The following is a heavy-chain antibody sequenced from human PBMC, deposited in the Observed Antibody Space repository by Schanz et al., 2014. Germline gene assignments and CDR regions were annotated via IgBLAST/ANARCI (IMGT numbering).Heavy chain of an antibody. Sequence: QVHLVESGGGVVQPGGSLRLSCAASGFIFRTYGMHWVRQAPGKGLEWVAFIHYDGTYKYYADSVKGRFTISRDNARNTLYLQMNSLRDEDTAVYYCASLRVEYSSSFGAFDIWGQGTMVTVSS. CDR3: ASLRVEYSSSFGAFDI. J-gene: IGHJ3*02. D-gene: IGHD6-6*01. CDR2: IHYDGTYK. V-gene: IGHV3-30*02. CDR1: GFIFRTYG.